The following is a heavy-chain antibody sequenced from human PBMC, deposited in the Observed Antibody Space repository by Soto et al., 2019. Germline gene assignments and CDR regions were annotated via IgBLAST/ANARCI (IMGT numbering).Heavy chain of an antibody. J-gene: IGHJ3*02. CDR3: ARDQAVVTAIPSDAFDI. CDR2: ISYDGSNK. V-gene: IGHV3-30-3*01. CDR1: GFTFSSYA. Sequence: QVQLVESGGGVVQPGRSLRLSCAASGFTFSSYAMHWVRKAPGKGLEWVAVISYDGSNKYYADSVKGRFTISRDNSKNTLYLQMNSLRAEDTAVYYCARDQAVVTAIPSDAFDIWGQGTMVTVSS. D-gene: IGHD2-21*02.